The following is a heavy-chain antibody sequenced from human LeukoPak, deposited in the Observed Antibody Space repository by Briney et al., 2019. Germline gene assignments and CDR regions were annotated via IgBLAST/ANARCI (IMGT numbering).Heavy chain of an antibody. CDR3: ARAVDIEATTPFDL. CDR1: GFTFSDYY. Sequence: GGSLRLSCAASGFTFSDYYMTWVRQAPGKGLEWVSVLYTGGTTYYADSVKGRFTISRDNSKNTVYLDMKSLRAEDTAVYYCARAVDIEATTPFDLWGQGTMVTVSS. CDR2: LYTGGTT. J-gene: IGHJ3*01. D-gene: IGHD5-12*01. V-gene: IGHV3-66*01.